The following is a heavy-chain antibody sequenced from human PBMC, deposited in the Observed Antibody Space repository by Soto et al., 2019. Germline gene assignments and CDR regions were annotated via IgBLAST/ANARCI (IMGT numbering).Heavy chain of an antibody. CDR1: GGTFSTYA. V-gene: IGHV1-69*13. J-gene: IGHJ4*02. CDR3: ARGVHYDSSGYYYFY. CDR2: IIPLFGTA. Sequence: SVKVSCKASGGTFSTYAIDWVRQAPGQGLEWMGGIIPLFGTAKYAQNFQGRITITAGESTNTAYMELRSLRSQDTAVYYCARGVHYDSSGYYYFYWGQGTLVTVSS. D-gene: IGHD3-22*01.